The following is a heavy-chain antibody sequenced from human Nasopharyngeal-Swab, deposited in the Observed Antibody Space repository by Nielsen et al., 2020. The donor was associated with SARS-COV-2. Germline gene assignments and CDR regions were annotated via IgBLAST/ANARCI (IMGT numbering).Heavy chain of an antibody. D-gene: IGHD7-27*01. V-gene: IGHV1-69*13. J-gene: IGHJ2*01. CDR2: IIPIFGTA. Sequence: SVKVSCKASGGTFSSYAISWVRQAPGQGLEWMGGIIPIFGTANYAQKFQGRVTITADESTSTAYMELSSLRSEDTAVYYCARVEAGTGDSPWYFDLWGRGTLVTVSS. CDR3: ARVEAGTGDSPWYFDL. CDR1: GGTFSSYA.